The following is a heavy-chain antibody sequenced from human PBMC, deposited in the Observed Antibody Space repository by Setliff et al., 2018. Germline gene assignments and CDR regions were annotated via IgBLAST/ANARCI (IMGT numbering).Heavy chain of an antibody. D-gene: IGHD2-15*01. CDR3: ARSPAVLGIVYLDP. Sequence: GSLRLSCAASGLIFGNYAMNWVRQAPGKGLEWVSSISSSSSYIYYADSMKGRFTISRDNAKDSLSLQMNSLRAEDTAVYYCARSPAVLGIVYLDPWGQGTLVTVSS. CDR2: ISSSSSYI. V-gene: IGHV3-21*01. CDR1: GLIFGNYA. J-gene: IGHJ5*02.